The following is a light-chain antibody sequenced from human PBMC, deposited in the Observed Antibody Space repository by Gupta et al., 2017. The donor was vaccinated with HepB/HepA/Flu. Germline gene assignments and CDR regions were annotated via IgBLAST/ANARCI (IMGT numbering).Light chain of an antibody. CDR3: CSYAGSTTWV. Sequence: QSALTQPASVSGSPGQTIPISCTGSRSDVGSYNLVSWYQQHPGKAPRLMIYDVNKRPSGVSSRFSGSKSGNTASLTISGLQAEDEADYYCCSYAGSTTWVFGGGTKLTVL. V-gene: IGLV2-23*02. J-gene: IGLJ3*02. CDR1: RSDVGSYNL. CDR2: DVN.